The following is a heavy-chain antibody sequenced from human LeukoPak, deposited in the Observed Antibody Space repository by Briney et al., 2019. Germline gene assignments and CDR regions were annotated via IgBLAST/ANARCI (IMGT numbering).Heavy chain of an antibody. CDR1: GGSISNYY. V-gene: IGHV4-4*07. D-gene: IGHD5-12*01. CDR3: ASLGGYDYGSSDY. J-gene: IGHJ4*02. Sequence: SETLSLTCTVSGGSISNYYWSWIRQPAGKGLDWIGRIYTSGRTSYNPSLKSRVTMSVDTSKNQFSLKLSSVTAADTAVYYCASLGGYDYGSSDYWGQGTLVTVTS. CDR2: IYTSGRT.